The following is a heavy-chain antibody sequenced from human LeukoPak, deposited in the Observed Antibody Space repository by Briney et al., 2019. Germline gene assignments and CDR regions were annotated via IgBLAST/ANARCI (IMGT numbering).Heavy chain of an antibody. CDR2: IYYSGGT. Sequence: SETLSLTCTVSGGSIISYYWSWIRQPPGKGLEWIGYIYYSGGTNNNPSLKSRVTISVDTSKNQFSLKLSSVTAADTAVYYCARASRLAYCSGGSCSYYYTMDVWGQGTTVTVSS. CDR1: GGSIISYY. D-gene: IGHD2-15*01. J-gene: IGHJ6*02. V-gene: IGHV4-59*01. CDR3: ARASRLAYCSGGSCSYYYTMDV.